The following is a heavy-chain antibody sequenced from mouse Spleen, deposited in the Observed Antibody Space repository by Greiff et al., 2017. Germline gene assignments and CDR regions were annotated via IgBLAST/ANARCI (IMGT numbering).Heavy chain of an antibody. CDR3: ARGASTMITTGFAY. Sequence: VQLQQSGPELVKPGASVKISCKASGYTFTDYYMNWVKQSHGKSLEWIGDINPNNGGTSYNQKFKGKATLTVDKSSSTAYMELRSLTSEDSAVYYCARGASTMITTGFAYWGQGTLVTVSA. CDR2: INPNNGGT. J-gene: IGHJ3*01. CDR1: GYTFTDYY. D-gene: IGHD2-4*01. V-gene: IGHV1-26*01.